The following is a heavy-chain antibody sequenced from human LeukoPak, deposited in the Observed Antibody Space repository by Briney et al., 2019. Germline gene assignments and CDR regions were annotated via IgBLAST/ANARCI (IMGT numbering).Heavy chain of an antibody. V-gene: IGHV4-38-2*02. CDR3: ARDTRITMIVPHFDY. J-gene: IGHJ4*02. CDR2: IYHSGST. CDR1: GYSISSGYY. D-gene: IGHD3-22*01. Sequence: SETLSLTCTVSGYSISSGYYWGWIRQPPGKGLEWIRSIYHSGSTYYNPSLKSRVTISVDTSKNQFSLKLSSVTAADTAVYYCARDTRITMIVPHFDYWGQGTLVTVSS.